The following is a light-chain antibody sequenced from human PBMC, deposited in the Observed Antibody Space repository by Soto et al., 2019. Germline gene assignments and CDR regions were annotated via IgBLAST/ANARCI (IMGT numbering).Light chain of an antibody. CDR2: TAS. Sequence: DIQMTQSPSSVSASVGDRVTITCRASQGVTRWLAWYQQKPGKAPKLLIYTASSLQSGVPSRFSGSGFGTDFTLTISSLQPEDFATYYCQQANTLPLTFGGGTKVEIK. CDR1: QGVTRW. V-gene: IGKV1-12*01. J-gene: IGKJ4*01. CDR3: QQANTLPLT.